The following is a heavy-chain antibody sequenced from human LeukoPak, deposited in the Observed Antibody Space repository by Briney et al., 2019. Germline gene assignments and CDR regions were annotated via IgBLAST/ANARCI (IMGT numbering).Heavy chain of an antibody. CDR3: ARWGYYYDGSGLDY. J-gene: IGHJ4*02. D-gene: IGHD3-22*01. CDR2: IYHNGST. CDR1: GGSISTSNYY. Sequence: PSETLSLTCTVSGGSISTSNYYWGWIRQPPGKGLEWIGEIYHNGSTNYNPSLKSRVTISVDKSKNQFSLKLSSVTAADTAVYYCARWGYYYDGSGLDYWGQGTLVTVSS. V-gene: IGHV4-39*07.